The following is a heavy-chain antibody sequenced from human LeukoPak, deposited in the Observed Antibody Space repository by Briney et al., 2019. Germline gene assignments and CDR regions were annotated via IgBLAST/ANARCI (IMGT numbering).Heavy chain of an antibody. D-gene: IGHD2-21*01. V-gene: IGHV3-13*01. CDR2: IGAAGDT. J-gene: IGHJ4*02. CDR1: GSIISRYD. CDR3: VVKDPFGMTWES. Sequence: GGSLRLSCAASGSIISRYDMHWVRQATGKGLEWVSVIGAAGDTYYSGSVKGRFTISRGNAKNSVYLQMNGLRAGGTAVYYCVVKDPFGMTWESWGQGTLVTVSS.